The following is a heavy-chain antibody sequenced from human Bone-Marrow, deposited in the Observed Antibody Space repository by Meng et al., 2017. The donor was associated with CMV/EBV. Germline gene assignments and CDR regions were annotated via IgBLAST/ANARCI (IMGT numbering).Heavy chain of an antibody. CDR1: GGTFSSYT. D-gene: IGHD1-14*01. CDR3: AADSISNEYGMDV. V-gene: IGHV1-69*08. CDR2: IIPILGNT. Sequence: SVKVSCKASGGTFSSYTISWVRQAPGQGLEWMGRIIPILGNTNYAQKFQERVTITRDMSTSTAYMELSSLRSEDTAVYYCAADSISNEYGMDVWGQGTTVTVSS. J-gene: IGHJ6*02.